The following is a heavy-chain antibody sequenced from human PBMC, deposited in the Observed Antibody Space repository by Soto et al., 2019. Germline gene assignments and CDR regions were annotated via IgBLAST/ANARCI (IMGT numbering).Heavy chain of an antibody. CDR3: AKDITGAVAGPLDY. CDR2: ITSVKNI. D-gene: IGHD6-13*01. V-gene: IGHV3-23*01. Sequence: GGSLRLSCAASGFTFSDYGVNWVRQAPGKGLEWVAAITSVKNIYYADSVKGRFTISRDNSRNTLYLQMNSLRAEDTAIYYCAKDITGAVAGPLDYWGHGTLVTASS. J-gene: IGHJ4*01. CDR1: GFTFSDYG.